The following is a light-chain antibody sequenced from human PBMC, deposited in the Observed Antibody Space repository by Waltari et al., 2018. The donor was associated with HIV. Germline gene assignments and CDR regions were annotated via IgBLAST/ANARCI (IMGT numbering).Light chain of an antibody. V-gene: IGLV2-23*02. CDR2: DVS. CDR1: SSDVGGYNY. CDR3: CSYAGSSTWV. Sequence: QSALTQPASVSGSPGQSITISCTGTSSDVGGYNYVSWYQQHPGKAPKLMIYDVSKRPSGVSNRCAGSKSGNTASLTIAGLQAEDEADYYCCSYAGSSTWVFGTGTKVTVL. J-gene: IGLJ1*01.